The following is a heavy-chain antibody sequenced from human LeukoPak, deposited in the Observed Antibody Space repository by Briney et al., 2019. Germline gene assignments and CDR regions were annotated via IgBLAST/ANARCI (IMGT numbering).Heavy chain of an antibody. J-gene: IGHJ6*03. CDR3: AKEDFSDYYFYYMDV. Sequence: PGGSLRLSCAASGFTFSSYDMYWVRQAPGKGLEWVTFIRNDGNYKSYADSVKGRFTISRDNPKTTLYLQMNSLRAEDTAVYYCAKEDFSDYYFYYMDVWGKGTTVTISS. V-gene: IGHV3-30*02. D-gene: IGHD2/OR15-2a*01. CDR2: IRNDGNYK. CDR1: GFTFSSYD.